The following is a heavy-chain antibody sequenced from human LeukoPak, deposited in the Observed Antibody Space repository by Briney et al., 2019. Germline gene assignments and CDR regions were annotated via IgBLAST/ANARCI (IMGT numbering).Heavy chain of an antibody. D-gene: IGHD1-14*01. CDR2: INWNGGST. CDR3: ARRYTTDFDY. V-gene: IGHV3-20*04. Sequence: GGSLRLSCAASGFTFDDYGMSWVRQAPGKGLEWVSGINWNGGSTGYTDSVKGRFTISRDNAKNSLYLQMNSLRAEDTAVYYCARRYTTDFDYWGQGTLVTVSS. J-gene: IGHJ4*02. CDR1: GFTFDDYG.